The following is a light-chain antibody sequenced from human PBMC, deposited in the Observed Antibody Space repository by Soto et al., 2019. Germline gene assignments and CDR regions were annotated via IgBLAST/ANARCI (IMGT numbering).Light chain of an antibody. Sequence: DIQMTQSLSSLSASVGDRVTITCRASQSISNSLSWYQQKPGKAPNFLIYVASTLQSGVPSRFSGSGSGTDFTLTISSQQPEDVATYYSQQTFSPPYTFGQGTKVEIK. V-gene: IGKV1-39*01. J-gene: IGKJ2*01. CDR1: QSISNS. CDR2: VAS. CDR3: QQTFSPPYT.